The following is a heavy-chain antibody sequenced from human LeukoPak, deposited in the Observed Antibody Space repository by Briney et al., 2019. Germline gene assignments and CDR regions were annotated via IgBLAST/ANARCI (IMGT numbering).Heavy chain of an antibody. CDR3: AGWTTGDVLLNSGPAFDI. J-gene: IGHJ3*02. D-gene: IGHD3-10*01. CDR2: INPNSGGT. CDR1: GYTFTGYY. Sequence: GASVKVSCKASGYTFTGYYMHWVRQAPGQGLEWMGWINPNSGGTNYAQKFQGRVAMTRDTSISTAYMELSRLRSDDTAVYYCAGWTTGDVLLNSGPAFDIWGQGTMVTVSS. V-gene: IGHV1-2*02.